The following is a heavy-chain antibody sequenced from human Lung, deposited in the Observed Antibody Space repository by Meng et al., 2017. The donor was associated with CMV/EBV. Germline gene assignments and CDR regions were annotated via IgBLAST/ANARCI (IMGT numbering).Heavy chain of an antibody. J-gene: IGHJ1*01. CDR3: LRRSGGSV. CDR2: IPHRGSS. Sequence: QVRLRESGPALVKPPETLSLPCAVSGDSITNQNWWAWVRQPPGKGLEWIGEIPHRGSSAYNPSLKSRVSMSIDKSKNQFSLKLTSVTAADTAVYHCLRRSGGSVWGQGTLVTVSS. V-gene: IGHV4-4*03. CDR1: GDSITNQNW. D-gene: IGHD3-10*01.